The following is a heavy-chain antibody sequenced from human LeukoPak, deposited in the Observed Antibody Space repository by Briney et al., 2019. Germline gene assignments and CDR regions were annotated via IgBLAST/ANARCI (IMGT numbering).Heavy chain of an antibody. CDR3: VRVKTGSCSDH. CDR2: ISNSGNT. V-gene: IGHV4-4*02. J-gene: IGHJ4*02. Sequence: SETLSLTCAVSGGSISSSNWWSWVRQPPGKGLEWLGSISNSGNTYYNPSLKSRVTVTADTSKNQFSLKLNSVTAADTAMYYCVRVKTGSCSDHWGQGTLVTVSS. D-gene: IGHD2-15*01. CDR1: GGSISSSNW.